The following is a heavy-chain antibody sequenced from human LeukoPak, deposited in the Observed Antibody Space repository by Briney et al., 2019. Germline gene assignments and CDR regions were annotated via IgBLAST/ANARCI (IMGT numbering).Heavy chain of an antibody. J-gene: IGHJ4*02. CDR3: TRAYWIGFHFDS. Sequence: ASETLSLTCSVSGGSISSGDYFWTWILQPPGKGLEYIGYIYYSGTTYYNPSLKSRITMSVDMSANQFSLRLTSVSAADTAVYYCTRAYWIGFHFDSWGQGILVSVSS. CDR2: IYYSGTT. V-gene: IGHV4-30-4*01. CDR1: GGSISSGDYF. D-gene: IGHD3-3*01.